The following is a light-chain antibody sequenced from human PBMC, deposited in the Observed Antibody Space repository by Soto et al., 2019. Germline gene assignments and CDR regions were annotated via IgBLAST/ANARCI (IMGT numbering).Light chain of an antibody. V-gene: IGKV3-20*01. Sequence: EIVLTQSPGTLSVSPGERATLSCRASQTISSRLAWYQHKFGQAPRLLIYDASSRATGIPDRFSGSGSGTDFTLTISRLDSEDFAVYYCQQYGASYPFGQGTKLDMK. J-gene: IGKJ2*01. CDR2: DAS. CDR1: QTISSR. CDR3: QQYGASYP.